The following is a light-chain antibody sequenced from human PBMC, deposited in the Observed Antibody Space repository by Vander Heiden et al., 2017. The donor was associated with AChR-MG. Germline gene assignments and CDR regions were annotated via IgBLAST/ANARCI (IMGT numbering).Light chain of an antibody. CDR1: SSDLATYNR. CDR2: EVS. J-gene: IGLJ2*01. V-gene: IGLV2-18*01. Sequence: QSALTQPPSVSGSPGQSVTISCTGTSSDLATYNRVPWYQQSPGSSTKPAISEVSNRPSGVPGRFSGSKSGTTASLTISGLQAEDEADYYCNLYTGGSTLVFGGGTRLTVL. CDR3: NLYTGGSTLV.